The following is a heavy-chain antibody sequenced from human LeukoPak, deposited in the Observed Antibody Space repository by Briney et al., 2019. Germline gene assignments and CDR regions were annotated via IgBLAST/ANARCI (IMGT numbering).Heavy chain of an antibody. V-gene: IGHV1-2*02. CDR3: ARGNGPLRNLLTTVVTPAQPLDY. Sequence: ASVKVSCKASGYTFTGYYMHWVRQAPGQGLEWMGWINPNSGGTNYAQKFQGRVTMTRDTSISTAYMELSRLRSDDTAVYYCARGNGPLRNLLTTVVTPAQPLDYWGQGTLVTVSS. D-gene: IGHD4-23*01. J-gene: IGHJ4*02. CDR1: GYTFTGYY. CDR2: INPNSGGT.